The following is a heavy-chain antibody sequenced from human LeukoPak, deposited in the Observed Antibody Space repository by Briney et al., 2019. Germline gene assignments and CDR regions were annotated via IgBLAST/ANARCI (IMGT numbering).Heavy chain of an antibody. V-gene: IGHV3-7*04. CDR2: IKQDGSEI. J-gene: IGHJ3*02. D-gene: IGHD3-22*01. CDR3: ARGSSGSYLGAFDI. Sequence: GGSLRLSCAASGFTFISYWMTWVRQAPGKGLEWVANIKQDGSEIYYVDSVKGRFTISRDNAKNSLYLQMNSLRAEDTAVYYCARGSSGSYLGAFDIWGQGKTFTVSS. CDR1: GFTFISYW.